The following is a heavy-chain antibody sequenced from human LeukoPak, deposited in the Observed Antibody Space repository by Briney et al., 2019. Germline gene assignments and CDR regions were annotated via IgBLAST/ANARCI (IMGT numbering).Heavy chain of an antibody. V-gene: IGHV1-24*01. CDR3: VPYGLGSYPLDY. CDR1: GYTLTELS. CDR2: FDPEDGET. D-gene: IGHD3-10*01. J-gene: IGHJ4*02. Sequence: GASVKVSCKVSGYTLTELSMHWVRQAPGKGLEWMGGFDPEDGETIYAQKFQGRVTMTEDTSTDTAYMELSSLRSEDTAVYYCVPYGLGSYPLDYWGQGTLVTVSS.